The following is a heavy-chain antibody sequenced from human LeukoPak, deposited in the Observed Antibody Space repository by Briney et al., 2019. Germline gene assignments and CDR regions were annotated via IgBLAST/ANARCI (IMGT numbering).Heavy chain of an antibody. D-gene: IGHD3-22*01. V-gene: IGHV4-39*07. CDR2: IYYSGNT. CDR3: ARIEGDYYDNSGYYYKRPNWFDP. CDR1: GGSIISSSYY. J-gene: IGHJ5*02. Sequence: SETLSLTCTVSGGSTVSGGSIISSSYYWGWIRQPPGKGLEWIGSIYYSGNTYYNPSLKSRVTISVEMSKNQFSLKLSSVTAADTAVYYCARIEGDYYDNSGYYYKRPNWFDPWGQGTLVTVSS.